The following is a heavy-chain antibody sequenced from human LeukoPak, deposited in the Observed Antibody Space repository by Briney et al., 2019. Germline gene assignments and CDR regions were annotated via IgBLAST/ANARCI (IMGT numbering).Heavy chain of an antibody. CDR1: GYTFTSYG. D-gene: IGHD3-22*01. Sequence: ASVKVSCKASGYTFTSYGISWVRQAPGQGLEWMGWISAYNGNTNYAQKLQGRVTMTTDTSTSTAYMELRSLRSDDTAVYYCAREANYYDSSGYYSNAFDIWGQGTMVTVSS. V-gene: IGHV1-18*01. CDR2: ISAYNGNT. CDR3: AREANYYDSSGYYSNAFDI. J-gene: IGHJ3*02.